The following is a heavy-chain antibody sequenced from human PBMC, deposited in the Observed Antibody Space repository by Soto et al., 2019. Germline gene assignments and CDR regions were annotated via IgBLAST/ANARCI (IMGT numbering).Heavy chain of an antibody. V-gene: IGHV3-20*01. CDR1: GFTFDDYA. Sequence: PGGSLRLSCAASGFTFDDYAMSWVRQAPGKGLEWVSGINWNGGSTGYADSVKGRFTISRDNAKNSLYLQMNSLRAEDTALYNCARDRLYYYGSGSPPGYWGQGTLVTVSS. CDR2: INWNGGST. J-gene: IGHJ4*02. D-gene: IGHD3-10*01. CDR3: ARDRLYYYGSGSPPGY.